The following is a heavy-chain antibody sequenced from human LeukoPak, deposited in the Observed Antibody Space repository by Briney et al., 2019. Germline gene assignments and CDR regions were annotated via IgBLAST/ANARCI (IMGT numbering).Heavy chain of an antibody. J-gene: IGHJ4*02. D-gene: IGHD2-15*01. V-gene: IGHV3-23*01. Sequence: GGSLRLPCAASGFTFSSYALSWVRQAPGKGLEWVSAISGSGGSTYYADSVKGRFTISRDNSKNTLYLQMNSLRAEDTAVYYCAKEPPAVVGAFVWVYWGQGTLVTVSS. CDR3: AKEPPAVVGAFVWVY. CDR2: ISGSGGST. CDR1: GFTFSSYA.